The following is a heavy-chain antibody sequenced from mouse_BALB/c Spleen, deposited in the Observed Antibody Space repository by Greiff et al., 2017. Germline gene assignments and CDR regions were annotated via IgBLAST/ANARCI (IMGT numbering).Heavy chain of an antibody. D-gene: IGHD4-1*01. Sequence: EVQLVESGGGLVQPGGSRKLSCAASGFTFSSFGMHWVRQAPEKGLEWVAYISSGSSTIYYADTVKGRFTISRDNPKNTLFLQMTSLRSEDTAMYYCARSGGNWAWFAYWGQGTLVTVSA. CDR1: GFTFSSFG. J-gene: IGHJ3*01. CDR2: ISSGSSTI. CDR3: ARSGGNWAWFAY. V-gene: IGHV5-17*02.